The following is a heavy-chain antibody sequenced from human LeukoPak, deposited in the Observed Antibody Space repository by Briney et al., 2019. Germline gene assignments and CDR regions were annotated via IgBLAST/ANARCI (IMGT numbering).Heavy chain of an antibody. V-gene: IGHV1-69*13. J-gene: IGHJ4*02. D-gene: IGHD4-17*01. Sequence: SVKVSCKASGGTFSSYAISWVRQAPGQGLEWRGGSIPIFGTANYAQKFQGRVTITADESTSTAYMELSSLRSEDTAVYYCAGDYGDYVFDYWGQGTLVTVSS. CDR3: AGDYGDYVFDY. CDR1: GGTFSSYA. CDR2: SIPIFGTA.